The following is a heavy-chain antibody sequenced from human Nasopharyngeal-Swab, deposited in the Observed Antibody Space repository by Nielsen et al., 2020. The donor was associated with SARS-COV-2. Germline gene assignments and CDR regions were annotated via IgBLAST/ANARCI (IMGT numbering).Heavy chain of an antibody. CDR3: GRGMDV. V-gene: IGHV3-30*03. CDR1: GFTFSSYG. CDR2: ISYDGSNK. J-gene: IGHJ6*02. Sequence: GESLKISCAASGFTFSSYGMHWVRQAPGKGLEWVAVISYDGSNKYYADSVKGRFTISRDNSKNTLYLQMNSLRAGDTAVYYCGRGMDVWGQGTTVTVSS.